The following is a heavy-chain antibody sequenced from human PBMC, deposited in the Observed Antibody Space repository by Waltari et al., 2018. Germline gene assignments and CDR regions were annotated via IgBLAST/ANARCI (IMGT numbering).Heavy chain of an antibody. CDR1: GGSFSGYY. CDR3: ARKMRNGGTFDY. Sequence: QVQLQQWGAGLLKPSETLSLPCAVYGGSFSGYYWSWIRQPPGKGLEWIGEINHSGSTNYNPSLKSRVTISVDTSKNQFSLKLSSVTAADTAVYYCARKMRNGGTFDYWGQGTLVTVSS. V-gene: IGHV4-34*01. J-gene: IGHJ4*02. CDR2: INHSGST. D-gene: IGHD1-1*01.